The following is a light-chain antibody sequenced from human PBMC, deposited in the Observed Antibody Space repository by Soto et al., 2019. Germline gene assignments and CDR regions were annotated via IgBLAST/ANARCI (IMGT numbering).Light chain of an antibody. V-gene: IGLV1-40*01. CDR3: QSYDSSLSAYV. CDR2: DDS. J-gene: IGLJ1*01. Sequence: QSVLTQPPSVSGAPGQRVTISCTGSSSNIGTGYNVHWYQQVPGTAPKLLIYDDSNRPSEVPDRFSGSKSATSASLAITGLQAEDEADYYCQSYDSSLSAYVFGTGTKVTVL. CDR1: SSNIGTGYN.